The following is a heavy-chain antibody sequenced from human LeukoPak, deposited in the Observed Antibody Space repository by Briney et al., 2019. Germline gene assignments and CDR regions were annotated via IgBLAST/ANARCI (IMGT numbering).Heavy chain of an antibody. Sequence: PGGSLRLSCAASGFTFSSYWMNWVRQAPGKGLEWLSYISSSSSPIYYADSVKGRFTISRDNAKSSLYLQMNSLRDEDTGVYYCARVNWNDVGSFDYWGQGTLVTVSS. J-gene: IGHJ4*02. CDR3: ARVNWNDVGSFDY. V-gene: IGHV3-48*02. CDR1: GFTFSSYW. D-gene: IGHD1-20*01. CDR2: ISSSSSPI.